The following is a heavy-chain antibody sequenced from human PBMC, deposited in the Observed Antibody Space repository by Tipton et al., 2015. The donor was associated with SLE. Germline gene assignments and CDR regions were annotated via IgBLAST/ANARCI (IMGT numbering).Heavy chain of an antibody. CDR2: IYYSGST. Sequence: TLSLTCTVSGGSISSYYWSWIRQPPGKGLEWIGYIYYSGSTNYNPSLKSRVTITVDTSKNQFSLQLSSVTAADTAVYYCARARLSEQWLIHWYFDLWGRGTLVTVSS. J-gene: IGHJ2*01. CDR1: GGSISSYY. V-gene: IGHV4-59*12. D-gene: IGHD6-19*01. CDR3: ARARLSEQWLIHWYFDL.